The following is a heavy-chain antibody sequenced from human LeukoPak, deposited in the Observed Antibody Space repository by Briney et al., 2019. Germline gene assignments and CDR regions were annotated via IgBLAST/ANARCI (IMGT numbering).Heavy chain of an antibody. J-gene: IGHJ3*02. CDR2: IYYSRST. CDR1: GGSISSYY. D-gene: IGHD5-24*01. Sequence: PSETLSLACTVSGGSISSYYWSWIRQHPGKGLEWIGYIYYSRSTNYNPSLKSRVTISVDASKNQFSLKLSSVTAADTAVYYCARRAGWLPRAFDIWGQGTMVTVSS. CDR3: ARRAGWLPRAFDI. V-gene: IGHV4-59*01.